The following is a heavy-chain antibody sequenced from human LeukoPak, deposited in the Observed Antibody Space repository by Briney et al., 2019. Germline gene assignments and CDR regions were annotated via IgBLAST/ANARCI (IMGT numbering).Heavy chain of an antibody. D-gene: IGHD3-10*01. Sequence: SETLSLTCTVSGGSISSSSYYWGWIRQPPGKGLEWIGYIYYSGSTNYNPSLKSRVTISVDTSKNLFSLKLSSVTAADTAVYYCARASGYYGSGSYQIDYWGQGTLVTVSS. V-gene: IGHV4-61*05. J-gene: IGHJ4*02. CDR3: ARASGYYGSGSYQIDY. CDR2: IYYSGST. CDR1: GGSISSSSYY.